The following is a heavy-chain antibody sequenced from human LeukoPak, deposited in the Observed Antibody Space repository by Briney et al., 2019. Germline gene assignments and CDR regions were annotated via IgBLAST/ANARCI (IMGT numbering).Heavy chain of an antibody. V-gene: IGHV4-38-2*02. CDR1: GYSISSGYY. D-gene: IGHD3-3*01. CDR2: IYHSGST. J-gene: IGHJ4*02. Sequence: SETLSLTCTVSGYSISSGYYWGWIRQPPGKGLEWIGSIYHSGSTYYNPSLKSRVITSVDTSKNQFSLKLSSVTAADTAVYYCARVRYYDFWSGYFRYWGQGTLVTVSS. CDR3: ARVRYYDFWSGYFRY.